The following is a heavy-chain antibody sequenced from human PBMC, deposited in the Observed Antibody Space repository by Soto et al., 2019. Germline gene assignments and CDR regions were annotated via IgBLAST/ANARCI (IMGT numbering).Heavy chain of an antibody. Sequence: QVQLVESGGGVVQPGRSLRLSCAASGFTFSSYAMHWVRQAPGKRLEWVAVISYDGSNKYYADSVKGRFTISRDNSKNMLYLQMNSLRAEDTAVYYCARAGAIDYWGQGTLVTVSS. V-gene: IGHV3-30-3*01. CDR1: GFTFSSYA. D-gene: IGHD1-26*01. CDR3: ARAGAIDY. J-gene: IGHJ4*02. CDR2: ISYDGSNK.